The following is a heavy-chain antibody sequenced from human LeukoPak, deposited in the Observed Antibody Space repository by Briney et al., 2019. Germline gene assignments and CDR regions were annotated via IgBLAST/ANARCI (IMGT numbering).Heavy chain of an antibody. CDR1: GCTSSSYS. Sequence: GGSLRLSCAASGCTSSSYSTNWVRQAPGKGLEWVSSISSSSSYIYYADSVKGRFTISRDNAKNSLYLQMNSLRAEDTAVYYCASGYDFSSGSKRGFDNWGQGTLVTVSS. CDR2: ISSSSSYI. V-gene: IGHV3-21*01. D-gene: IGHD3-3*01. J-gene: IGHJ4*02. CDR3: ASGYDFSSGSKRGFDN.